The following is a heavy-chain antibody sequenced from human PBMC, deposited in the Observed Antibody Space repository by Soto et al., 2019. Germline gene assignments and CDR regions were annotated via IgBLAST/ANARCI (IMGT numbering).Heavy chain of an antibody. D-gene: IGHD1-26*01. Sequence: SLRLSCVASGFTFSTYAMTWVRQAPGKGLEWVSTIVGRGASTYYADSVKGRFTISRDNSKTTLYLQMNSLRAEDTAVYYCAKELPGDLLPNCLASSGQGTLVTVSS. CDR1: GFTFSTYA. J-gene: IGHJ5*01. CDR2: IVGRGAST. V-gene: IGHV3-23*01. CDR3: AKELPGDLLPNCLAS.